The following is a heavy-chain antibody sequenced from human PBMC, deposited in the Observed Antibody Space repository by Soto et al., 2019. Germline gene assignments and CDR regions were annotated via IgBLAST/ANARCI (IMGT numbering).Heavy chain of an antibody. V-gene: IGHV4-59*08. J-gene: IGHJ5*02. CDR3: ARQGEEYNIRAFDP. D-gene: IGHD1-20*01. Sequence: SETLSLTCTVSGGSISNYYWSWIRQSPGKGLEWIGYIYYSGNTNYNPSLKSRVSISIDTSENQFSLRLSSVTAADTAVYYCARQGEEYNIRAFDPWGQGTLVTVSS. CDR1: GGSISNYY. CDR2: IYYSGNT.